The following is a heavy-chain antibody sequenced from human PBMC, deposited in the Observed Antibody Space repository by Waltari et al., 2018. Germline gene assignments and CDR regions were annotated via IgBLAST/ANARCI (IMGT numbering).Heavy chain of an antibody. V-gene: IGHV3-72*01. Sequence: EVHLVESGGGLVQPGGSLRLSCAASGFTFSDHYMDWVRQAPGKWLEWVGRTKNKRNGYTTEYAASVRGRFTISRDESENSVYLQMNSLKTEDTAVYFCGRWTSGSPDVWGQGTLVTVSS. J-gene: IGHJ4*02. CDR2: TKNKRNGYTT. D-gene: IGHD1-26*01. CDR1: GFTFSDHY. CDR3: GRWTSGSPDV.